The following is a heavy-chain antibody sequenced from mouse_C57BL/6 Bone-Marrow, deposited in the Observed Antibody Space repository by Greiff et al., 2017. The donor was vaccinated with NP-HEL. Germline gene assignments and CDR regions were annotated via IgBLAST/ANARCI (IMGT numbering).Heavy chain of an antibody. D-gene: IGHD2-4*01. CDR3: AKQWDEYERDAMDY. Sequence: VAPSQSLSITCTVSGFSLTSYGVSWVRQPPGKGLEWLGVIWGDGSTNYHSALISRLSISKDNSKSQVFLKLNSLQTDDTATYYCAKQWDEYERDAMDYWGQGTSVTVSS. CDR2: IWGDGST. V-gene: IGHV2-3*01. CDR1: GFSLTSYG. J-gene: IGHJ4*01.